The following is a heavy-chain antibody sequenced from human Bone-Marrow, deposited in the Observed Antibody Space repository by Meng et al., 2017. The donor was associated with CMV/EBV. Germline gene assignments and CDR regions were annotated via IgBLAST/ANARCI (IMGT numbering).Heavy chain of an antibody. CDR2: ISSSGSTI. V-gene: IGHV3-11*01. CDR1: GFTFSDFY. J-gene: IGHJ4*02. Sequence: GRSLRLSCSPSGFTFSDFYMSWIRQAPGKGLEWVSYISSSGSTIYYADSVKGRFTISRDNAKNSLYLQMNSLRAEDTAVYYCARDTVSKDYDFWSGYTDYWGQGTLVTASS. D-gene: IGHD3-3*01. CDR3: ARDTVSKDYDFWSGYTDY.